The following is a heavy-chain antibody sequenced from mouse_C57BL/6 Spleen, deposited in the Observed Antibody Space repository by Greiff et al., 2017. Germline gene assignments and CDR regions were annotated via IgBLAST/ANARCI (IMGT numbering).Heavy chain of an antibody. Sequence: VQLQQSGAELVKPGASVKLSCKASGYTFTSYWMHWVKQRPGQGLEWIGMIHPNSGSTNDNEKFKSKATLTVDKSSSTAYMQLSSLTSEDSAVYYCARGDYDRVMDYWGQGTSVTVSS. V-gene: IGHV1-64*01. CDR3: ARGDYDRVMDY. CDR1: GYTFTSYW. CDR2: IHPNSGST. J-gene: IGHJ4*01. D-gene: IGHD2-4*01.